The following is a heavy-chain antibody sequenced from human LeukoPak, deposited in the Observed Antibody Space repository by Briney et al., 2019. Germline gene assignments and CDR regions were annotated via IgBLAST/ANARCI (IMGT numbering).Heavy chain of an antibody. V-gene: IGHV3-20*04. D-gene: IGHD6-13*01. CDR3: AKDRLYSSSWYFDY. CDR2: INWNGGST. CDR1: GFTFVDYG. Sequence: GGSLRLSCAASGFTFVDYGMSWVRQAPGKGLEWVSGINWNGGSTGYADSVKGRFTISRDNAKNSLYLQMNSLRAEDTALYYCAKDRLYSSSWYFDYWGQGTLVTVSS. J-gene: IGHJ4*02.